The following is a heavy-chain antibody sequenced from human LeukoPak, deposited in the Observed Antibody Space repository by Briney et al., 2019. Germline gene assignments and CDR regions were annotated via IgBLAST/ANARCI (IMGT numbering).Heavy chain of an antibody. Sequence: GRSLTLSCAASGFTFSSYAMHWVRQAPGKGLEWVAVISYDGSNKYYADSVKGRFTISRDNSKNTLYLQMNSLRAEDTAVYYCARAGVVGYNSYDAFGIWGQGTMVTVSS. V-gene: IGHV3-30*01. J-gene: IGHJ3*02. D-gene: IGHD5-24*01. CDR3: ARAGVVGYNSYDAFGI. CDR2: ISYDGSNK. CDR1: GFTFSSYA.